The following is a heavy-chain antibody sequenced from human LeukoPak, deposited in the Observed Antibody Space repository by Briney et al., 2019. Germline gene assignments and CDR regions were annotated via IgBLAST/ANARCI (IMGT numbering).Heavy chain of an antibody. V-gene: IGHV3-21*01. CDR1: GFTFSNYR. J-gene: IGHJ6*03. CDR2: ISSTSTYI. Sequence: GGPLRLSCAASGFTFSNYRMDWVRQAPGKGLEWVSSISSTSTYIYYADSVKGRFTMSRDNAKNSLYLQMNSLRAEDTAVYYCAKDRCSNGVGCYYYYMDVWGKGTTVTISS. D-gene: IGHD2-8*01. CDR3: AKDRCSNGVGCYYYYMDV.